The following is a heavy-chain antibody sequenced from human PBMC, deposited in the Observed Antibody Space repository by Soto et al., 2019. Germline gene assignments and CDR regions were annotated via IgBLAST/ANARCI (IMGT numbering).Heavy chain of an antibody. J-gene: IGHJ6*02. CDR2: ISYSGST. Sequence: QVQLQESGPGLVKPSETLSLTCTVSGDSISSYFWSWIRQPPGKGLEWIGYISYSGSTNYNPSLKSRVTISVDTSKNQFSLKLSSVTAADTAVYYCARLLGWARSGSYSGYYYYGMDVWGQGTTVTVSS. D-gene: IGHD1-26*01. CDR3: ARLLGWARSGSYSGYYYYGMDV. CDR1: GDSISSYF. V-gene: IGHV4-59*01.